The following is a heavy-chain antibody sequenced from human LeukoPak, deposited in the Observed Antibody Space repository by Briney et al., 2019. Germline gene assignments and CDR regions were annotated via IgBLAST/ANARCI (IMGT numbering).Heavy chain of an antibody. CDR3: ARGTKAARPFSLY. CDR2: INPNSGGT. J-gene: IGHJ4*02. Sequence: GASVKVSCKASGYTFTGYYMHWVRQAPGQGLEWMGWINPNSGGTNYAQKFQGRVTMTRDTSISTAYMELSRLRSGDTAVYYCARGTKAARPFSLYWGQGTLVTVSS. V-gene: IGHV1-2*02. D-gene: IGHD6-6*01. CDR1: GYTFTGYY.